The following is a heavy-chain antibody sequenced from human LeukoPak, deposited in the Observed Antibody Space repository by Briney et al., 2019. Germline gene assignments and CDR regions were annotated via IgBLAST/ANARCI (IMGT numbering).Heavy chain of an antibody. D-gene: IGHD6-19*01. J-gene: IGHJ4*02. CDR3: AKGYSVAGTSY. CDR2: ISGSGGST. Sequence: GGSLRLSCAASGFTLSSYAMSWVRQAPGKGLEWVSAISGSGGSTYYADSVKGRFTISRDNSKNTLYLQMNSLRAEDTAVYYCAKGYSVAGTSYWGQGTLVTVSS. V-gene: IGHV3-23*01. CDR1: GFTLSSYA.